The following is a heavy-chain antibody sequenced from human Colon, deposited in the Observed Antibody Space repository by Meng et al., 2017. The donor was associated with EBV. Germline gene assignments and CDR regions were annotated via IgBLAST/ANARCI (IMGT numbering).Heavy chain of an antibody. D-gene: IGHD6-19*01. CDR1: GGSVSSGGYY. CDR3: ARISSGWDYFDY. J-gene: IGHJ4*02. CDR2: IYYSGST. Sequence: VARPGSCPGLVKPSQTLSLTCTVSGGSVSSGGYYWTWIRQHPGKGLEWFGHIYYSGSTFYNPSLKRRVIISIDTSKNQFSLNLRSVTAADTAVYYCARISSGWDYFDYWGQGTLVTVSS. V-gene: IGHV4-31*03.